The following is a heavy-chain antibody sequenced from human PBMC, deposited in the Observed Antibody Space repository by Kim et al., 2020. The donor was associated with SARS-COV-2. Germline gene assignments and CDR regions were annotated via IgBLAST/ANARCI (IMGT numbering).Heavy chain of an antibody. D-gene: IGHD5-18*01. CDR3: ARADTARNIDY. Sequence: GGSLRLSCAASGFTFSSYDMHWVRQATGKGLEWVSAIGTAGDTYYPGSVKGRFTISRENAKNSLYLQMNSLRAGDTAVYYCARADTARNIDYWGQGTLVTVSS. V-gene: IGHV3-13*01. CDR1: GFTFSSYD. J-gene: IGHJ4*02. CDR2: IGTAGDT.